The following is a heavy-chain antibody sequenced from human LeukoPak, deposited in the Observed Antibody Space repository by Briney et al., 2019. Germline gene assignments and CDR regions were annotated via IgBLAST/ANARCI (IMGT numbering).Heavy chain of an antibody. CDR3: ATYAVAGTPSGWFDP. J-gene: IGHJ5*02. D-gene: IGHD6-19*01. CDR1: GGTFSSYA. CDR2: IIPILGIA. Sequence: AASVKVSCKASGGTFSSYAISWVRQAPGQGLEWMGRIIPILGIANFAQKFQGRVTITADKSTSTAYMELSSLRSEDTAVYYCATYAVAGTPSGWFDPWGQGTLVTVSS. V-gene: IGHV1-69*04.